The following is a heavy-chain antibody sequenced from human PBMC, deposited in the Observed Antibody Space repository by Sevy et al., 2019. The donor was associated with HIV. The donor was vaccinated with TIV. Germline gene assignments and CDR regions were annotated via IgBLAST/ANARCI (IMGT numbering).Heavy chain of an antibody. CDR1: GGSVSGVIYY. D-gene: IGHD4-17*01. J-gene: IGHJ4*02. CDR3: ARGGNVHGGIYFDF. V-gene: IGHV4-61*01. CDR2: ASYRGFS. Sequence: SETLSLTCTVTGGSVSGVIYYWTWIRQSAGKGLEWIGYASYRGFSNYSPSLKSRVTISVDTSKNQFSLKLTSVTAADTAVYYCARGGNVHGGIYFDFWGPGTLVTVSS.